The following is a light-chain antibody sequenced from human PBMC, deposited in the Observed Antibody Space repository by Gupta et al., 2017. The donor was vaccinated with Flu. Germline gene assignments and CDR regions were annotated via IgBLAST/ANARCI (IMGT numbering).Light chain of an antibody. V-gene: IGLV1-44*01. CDR3: SQWDDIMGGSV. CDR2: KDD. CDR1: NSHSGSNT. J-gene: IGLJ3*02. Sequence: RITISCSGTNSHSGSNTVSWYQQLPGAAPKVLIYKDDERPSGVADRFSGTNSGASASLVIGGLQSEDEADYYCSQWDDIMGGSVFGGGTKLTVL.